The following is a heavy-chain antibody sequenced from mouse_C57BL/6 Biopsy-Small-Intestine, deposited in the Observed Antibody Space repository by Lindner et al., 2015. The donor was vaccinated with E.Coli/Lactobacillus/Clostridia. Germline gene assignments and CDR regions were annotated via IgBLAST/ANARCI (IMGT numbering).Heavy chain of an antibody. CDR3: ARLSTILAMDY. D-gene: IGHD2-14*01. J-gene: IGHJ4*01. Sequence: VQLQESGGDLVKPGGSLKLSCVASGFIFSGSGMSWVRQTPDKRLEWVATISIGGSHTYYLDSVKGRFTISRDNAKNTLYLQVRSLRSEDTAMYYCARLSTILAMDYWGQGTSVTVSS. CDR2: ISIGGSHT. V-gene: IGHV5-6*01. CDR1: GFIFSGSG.